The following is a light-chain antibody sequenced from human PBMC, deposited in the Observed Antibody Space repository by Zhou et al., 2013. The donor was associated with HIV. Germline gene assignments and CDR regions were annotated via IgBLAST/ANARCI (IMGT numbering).Light chain of an antibody. CDR3: QQYNNWPPPLT. Sequence: EIVMTQSPATLSFSPGERAALSCRASQSVSSNLAWYQQQPGQAPRLLMYGASTRATGIPARFSGSGAGTEFTLTISSLQSEDFAVYYCQQYNNWPPPLTFGGGTKVEIK. J-gene: IGKJ4*01. CDR1: QSVSSN. CDR2: GAS. V-gene: IGKV3D-15*01.